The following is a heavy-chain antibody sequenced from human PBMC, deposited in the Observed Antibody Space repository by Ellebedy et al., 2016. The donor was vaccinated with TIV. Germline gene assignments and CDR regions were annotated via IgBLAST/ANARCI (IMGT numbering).Heavy chain of an antibody. D-gene: IGHD5-18*01. V-gene: IGHV1-69*04. Sequence: SVKVSXXASGGTFSSYAISWVRQAPGQGLEWMGRIIPILGIANYAQKFQGRVTITADKSTSTAYMELSSLRSEDTAVYYCARDRYSYGRYYYYGMDVWGQGTTVTVSS. CDR3: ARDRYSYGRYYYYGMDV. J-gene: IGHJ6*02. CDR2: IIPILGIA. CDR1: GGTFSSYA.